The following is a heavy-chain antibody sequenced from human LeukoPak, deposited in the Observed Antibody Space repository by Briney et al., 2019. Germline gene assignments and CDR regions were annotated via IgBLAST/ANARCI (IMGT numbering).Heavy chain of an antibody. CDR3: ARVAFRSSSYISGIDY. CDR1: GFTVSSNY. D-gene: IGHD6-6*01. CDR2: IYSGGST. J-gene: IGHJ4*02. V-gene: IGHV3-53*01. Sequence: GGSLRLSRAASGFTVSSNYMSWVRQAPGKGLGWGSVIYSGGSTYYADSVKGRFTISRDNSKNTMYLQMNSLRGEDTAVYYCARVAFRSSSYISGIDYWGQGTLVTVSS.